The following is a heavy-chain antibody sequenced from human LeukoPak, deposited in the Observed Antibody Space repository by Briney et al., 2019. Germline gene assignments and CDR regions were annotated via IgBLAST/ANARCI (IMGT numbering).Heavy chain of an antibody. V-gene: IGHV3-64D*06. J-gene: IGHJ4*02. CDR2: ISSNGGST. D-gene: IGHD5-24*01. CDR3: VKRSTGWLQSYYFDY. CDR1: GFTFSSYA. Sequence: GGSLRLSCSASGFTFSSYAMHWVRQAPGKGLEYVSAISSNGGSTYYADSVKGRFTISRDNSKNTLYLQMSSLRAEDTAVYYCVKRSTGWLQSYYFDYWGQGTLVTVSS.